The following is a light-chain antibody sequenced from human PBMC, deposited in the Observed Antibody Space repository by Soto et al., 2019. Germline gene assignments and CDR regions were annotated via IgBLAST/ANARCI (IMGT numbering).Light chain of an antibody. CDR1: RSDVGGYNY. V-gene: IGLV2-14*01. CDR3: SSYSITGTRV. J-gene: IGLJ1*01. Sequence: QSALTQPASVSGSPGQSITISCTGTRSDVGGYNYVSWYQQYPGKAPKLMIYEVSNRPSGVSSRFSGSKSGNTASLTISGLQAEDEADYYCSSYSITGTRVFGTGTKLTVL. CDR2: EVS.